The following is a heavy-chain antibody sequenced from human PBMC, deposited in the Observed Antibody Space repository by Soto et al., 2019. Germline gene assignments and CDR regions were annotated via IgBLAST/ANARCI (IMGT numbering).Heavy chain of an antibody. CDR3: ARHNAYWYFDL. D-gene: IGHD2-8*01. J-gene: IGHJ2*01. CDR2: IDYSGST. CDR1: SGSISSNY. Sequence: TSETLSLTCTVSSGSISSNYWNWIRQPPGKALEWIGHIDYSGSTNYNPSLKSRVTMSVDTSKNQFSLKLTSVTAADTAVYYCARHNAYWYFDLWGRGTLVTVSS. V-gene: IGHV4-59*08.